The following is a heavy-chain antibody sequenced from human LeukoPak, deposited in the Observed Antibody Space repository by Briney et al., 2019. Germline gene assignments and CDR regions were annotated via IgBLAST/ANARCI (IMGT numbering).Heavy chain of an antibody. CDR2: IYYSGST. CDR1: GVSISSSSYY. D-gene: IGHD3-3*01. V-gene: IGHV4-39*02. J-gene: IGHJ4*02. Sequence: KTSETLSLTCTVSGVSISSSSYYWGWIRQPPGKGLEWIVSIYYSGSTYYDPSLKSRITISVDTTKNHFSLKLSSVTAADTAVYYCARGPARITIFGVVIRSYYFDSWGQGTLVTVSS. CDR3: ARGPARITIFGVVIRSYYFDS.